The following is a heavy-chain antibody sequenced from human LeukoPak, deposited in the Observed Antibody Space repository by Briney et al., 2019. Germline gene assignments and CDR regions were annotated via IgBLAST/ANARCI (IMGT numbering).Heavy chain of an antibody. J-gene: IGHJ4*02. D-gene: IGHD1-26*01. Sequence: GESLKISCKDSEYSFTRYWISWVRQMPGKGLEWMGRIDPSDSYTNYSPSFQGHVTLSADKSISTAYLQWSSLKASGTAMYYCARQKRGTYTTYWGQGTLVTVSS. CDR1: EYSFTRYW. CDR3: ARQKRGTYTTY. V-gene: IGHV5-10-1*01. CDR2: IDPSDSYT.